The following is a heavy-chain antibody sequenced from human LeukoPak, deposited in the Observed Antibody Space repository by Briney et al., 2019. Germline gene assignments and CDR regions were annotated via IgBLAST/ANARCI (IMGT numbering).Heavy chain of an antibody. CDR3: ARDLRGSGGY. J-gene: IGHJ4*02. Sequence: PGGSLRLSCVASGFTFSTYSMNWVNQAPGKGLEWVSSISSSSSYIYYADSVKGRFTISRDNAKNSLYLEMNSLRAEDTAVYYCARDLRGSGGYSGQGTLVTVSS. CDR1: GFTFSTYS. V-gene: IGHV3-21*01. CDR2: ISSSSSYI. D-gene: IGHD6-19*01.